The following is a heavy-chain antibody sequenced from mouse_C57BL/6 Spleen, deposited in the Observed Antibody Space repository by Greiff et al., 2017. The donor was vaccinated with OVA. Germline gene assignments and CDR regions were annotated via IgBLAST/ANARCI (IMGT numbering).Heavy chain of an antibody. Sequence: VQLQQSGPELVKPGASVKISCKASGYTFTDYYMNWVKQSHGESLEWIGDINPNNGGTSYNQKFKGKATLTVDKSSSTAYMELRSLTSEDSAVYYCARNWDPYFDYWGQGTTLTVSS. CDR3: ARNWDPYFDY. J-gene: IGHJ2*01. CDR2: INPNNGGT. D-gene: IGHD4-1*01. CDR1: GYTFTDYY. V-gene: IGHV1-26*01.